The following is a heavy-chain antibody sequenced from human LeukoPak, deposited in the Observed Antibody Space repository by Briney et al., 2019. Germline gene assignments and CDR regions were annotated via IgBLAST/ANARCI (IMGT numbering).Heavy chain of an antibody. D-gene: IGHD6-13*01. V-gene: IGHV3-74*01. CDR2: IKSDGSST. J-gene: IGHJ4*02. CDR1: GFTFSNYW. CDR3: ARGGDSSNWYPGYFDY. Sequence: GGSLRLSCAASGFTFSNYWMHWVRQAPGRGPVWVSRIKSDGSSTRFADSVQGRFTISRDNGKNTLYLQMNSLRAEDTAVYYCARGGDSSNWYPGYFDYWGQGALVTVSS.